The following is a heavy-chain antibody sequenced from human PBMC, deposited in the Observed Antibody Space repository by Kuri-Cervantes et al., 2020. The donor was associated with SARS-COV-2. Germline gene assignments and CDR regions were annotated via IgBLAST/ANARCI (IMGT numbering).Heavy chain of an antibody. D-gene: IGHD6-13*01. V-gene: IGHV4-30-4*08. J-gene: IGHJ3*02. CDR3: ARLPWSIAAAVGAFDI. CDR2: IYYSGST. Sequence: SETLSLTCTVSGGSISSCDYYWSWIRQPPGKGLEWIGYIYYSGSTYYNPSLKSRVTISVDTSKNQFSLKLSSVTAADTAVYYCARLPWSIAAAVGAFDIWGQGTMVTVSS. CDR1: GGSISSCDYY.